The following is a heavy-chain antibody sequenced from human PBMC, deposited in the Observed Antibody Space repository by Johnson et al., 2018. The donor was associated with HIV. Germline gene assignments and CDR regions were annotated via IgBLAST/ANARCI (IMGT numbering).Heavy chain of an antibody. CDR1: GFTVSSNY. J-gene: IGHJ3*02. Sequence: MLLVESGGGLVQPGGSLRLSCAASGFTVSSNYMSWVRQAPGKGLEWVSVIYSGGSTYYADSVKGRFTISSDNSKNTLYLQMNSLRGEDTAVYYCARDRGGYSDGYDSEAFDIWDEGTMVTGSS. CDR2: IYSGGST. CDR3: ARDRGGYSDGYDSEAFDI. V-gene: IGHV3-66*02. D-gene: IGHD5-18*01.